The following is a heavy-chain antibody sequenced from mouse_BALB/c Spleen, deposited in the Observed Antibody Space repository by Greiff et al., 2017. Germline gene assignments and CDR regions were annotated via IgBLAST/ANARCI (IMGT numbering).Heavy chain of an antibody. CDR1: GFSLTSYG. CDR2: IWAGGST. V-gene: IGHV2-9*02. CDR3: DREEYGSSYAMDY. D-gene: IGHD1-1*01. Sequence: QVQLKESGPGLVAPSQSLSITCTVSGFSLTSYGVHWVRQPPGKGLEWLGVIWAGGSTNYNSALMSRLSIIKDNAKSQVFLKMNSLQTDDTDMYYCDREEYGSSYAMDYWGQGTSVTVSS. J-gene: IGHJ4*01.